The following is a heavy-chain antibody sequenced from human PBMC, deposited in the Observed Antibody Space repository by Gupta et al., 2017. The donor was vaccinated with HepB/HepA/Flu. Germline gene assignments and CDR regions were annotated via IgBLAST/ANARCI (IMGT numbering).Heavy chain of an antibody. Sequence: QLQLQESGPGLVKPSETLSLTCTVSGGSINTASYYWGWIRQPPGKGLELIGNIYYTGGTYYNPSLKSRVTISGDASKNQFSLRLSSVTAADTAVYYCASQSGYCSGGTCYNLYYFDYWGQGALVTVSS. V-gene: IGHV4-39*01. CDR1: GGSINTASYY. D-gene: IGHD2-15*01. CDR3: ASQSGYCSGGTCYNLYYFDY. CDR2: IYYTGGT. J-gene: IGHJ4*02.